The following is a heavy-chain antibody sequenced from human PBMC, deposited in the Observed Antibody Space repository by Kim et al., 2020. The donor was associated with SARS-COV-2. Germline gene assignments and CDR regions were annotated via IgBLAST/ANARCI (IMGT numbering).Heavy chain of an antibody. CDR3: ARAGTYSSSRTFDY. D-gene: IGHD6-13*01. Sequence: ANQVKGPFTISRANAKNSRYLQMNSLGAEDTAVYYCARAGTYSSSRTFDYWGRGTLVTVSS. V-gene: IGHV3-21*01. J-gene: IGHJ4*02.